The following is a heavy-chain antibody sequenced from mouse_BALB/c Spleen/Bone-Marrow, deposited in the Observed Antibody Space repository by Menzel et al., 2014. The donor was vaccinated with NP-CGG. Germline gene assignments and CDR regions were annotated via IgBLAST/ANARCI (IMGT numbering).Heavy chain of an antibody. CDR2: ISYSGNT. V-gene: IGHV3-8*02. CDR3: ATYAGYCFDY. D-gene: IGHD2-2*01. Sequence: EVMLVESGPSLVKPSQTLSLPCSVTGDSITSGYWNWIRKFPGNKLEYMGYISYSGNTYYNPSLKSRISITRDTSKNXYSLQLNSVTTEDTATYYCATYAGYCFDYWGQGTTLTVSS. J-gene: IGHJ2*01. CDR1: GDSITSGY.